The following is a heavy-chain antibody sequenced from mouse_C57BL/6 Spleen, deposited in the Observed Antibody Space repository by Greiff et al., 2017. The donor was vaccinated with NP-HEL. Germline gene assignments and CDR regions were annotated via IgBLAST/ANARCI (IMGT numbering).Heavy chain of an antibody. CDR3: ARDRTTVVAPAMDY. J-gene: IGHJ4*01. D-gene: IGHD1-1*01. V-gene: IGHV3-6*01. Sequence: EVKVEESGPGLVKPSQSLSLTCSVTGYSTTSGYYWNWIRQFPGNKLEWMGYISYDGSNNYNPSLKNRISITRDTSKNQFFLKLNSVTTEDTATYYCARDRTTVVAPAMDYWGQGTSVTVSS. CDR2: ISYDGSN. CDR1: GYSTTSGYY.